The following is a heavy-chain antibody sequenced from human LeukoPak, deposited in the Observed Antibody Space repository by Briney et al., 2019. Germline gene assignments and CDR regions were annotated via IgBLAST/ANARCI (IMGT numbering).Heavy chain of an antibody. CDR3: ARAGAAHYDSSSYLFDY. D-gene: IGHD3-22*01. CDR2: ISYDGSNK. CDR1: GFTFDDYA. J-gene: IGHJ4*02. V-gene: IGHV3-30-3*01. Sequence: GRSLRLSCAASGFTFDDYAMHWVRQAPGKGLEWVAVISYDGSNKYYADSVKGRFTISRDNSKNTLYLQMNSLRAEDTAVYYCARAGAAHYDSSSYLFDYWGQGTLVTVSS.